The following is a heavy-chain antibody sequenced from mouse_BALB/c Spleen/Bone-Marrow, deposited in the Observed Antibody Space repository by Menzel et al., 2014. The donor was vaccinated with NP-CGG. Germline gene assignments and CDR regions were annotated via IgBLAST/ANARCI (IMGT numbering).Heavy chain of an antibody. CDR1: GYTFTDYA. Sequence: QVQLKESGAELVRPGVSVKISCKGSGYTFTDYAMHWVKQSHAKSLEWIGLISNYYGDASYNQKFKGKATMTVGKSSSTAYMELARLTSEDSAIYYCARSGKVRNAMDYWGQATSATVS. CDR2: ISNYYGDA. V-gene: IGHV1S137*01. J-gene: IGHJ4*01. CDR3: ARSGKVRNAMDY. D-gene: IGHD2-14*01.